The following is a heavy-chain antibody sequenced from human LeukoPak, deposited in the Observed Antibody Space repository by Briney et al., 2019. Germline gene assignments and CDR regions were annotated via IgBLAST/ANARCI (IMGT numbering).Heavy chain of an antibody. CDR1: GYTFTDYN. D-gene: IGHD3-10*01. CDR2: IDPNRGGT. CDR3: ARDLDTANDGSGSSFDY. V-gene: IGHV1-2*07. J-gene: IGHJ4*02. Sequence: ASVKVSCKTSGYTFTDYNMHWVRQAPGQGPEWMGWIDPNRGGTNYAHRFQDRVTITRDTSISTVYMELNNLRSDDTAVYYCARDLDTANDGSGSSFDYWGQGTLVTVSS.